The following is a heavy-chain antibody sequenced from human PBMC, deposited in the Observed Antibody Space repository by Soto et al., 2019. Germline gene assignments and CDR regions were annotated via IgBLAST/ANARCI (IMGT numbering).Heavy chain of an antibody. D-gene: IGHD2-15*01. CDR2: ISYDGSNK. Sequence: GGSLRLSCAASGFTFSSYAMHWVRQAPGKGLEWVAVISYDGSNKYYADSVKGRFTISRDNSKNTLYLQMNSLRAEDTAVYYCARDLRSRPQQGYCSGGSCYSGGFFDYWGHGTLVTVSS. J-gene: IGHJ4*01. CDR3: ARDLRSRPQQGYCSGGSCYSGGFFDY. V-gene: IGHV3-30-3*01. CDR1: GFTFSSYA.